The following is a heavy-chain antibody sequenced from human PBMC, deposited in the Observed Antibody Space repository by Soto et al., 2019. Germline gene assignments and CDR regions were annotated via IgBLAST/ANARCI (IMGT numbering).Heavy chain of an antibody. Sequence: QVQLVESGGGVVQPGGSLRLSCAASGFTFRQYGMHWVRQAPGKGLEWVGVIFYDESKEYYADSVRGRFTISRDNSNNKLYLQMNNLRVADTALYYCVRDAAARDGRGGMAVWGQGTTVTVSS. CDR1: GFTFRQYG. D-gene: IGHD6-6*01. J-gene: IGHJ6*02. V-gene: IGHV3-33*01. CDR3: VRDAAARDGRGGMAV. CDR2: IFYDESKE.